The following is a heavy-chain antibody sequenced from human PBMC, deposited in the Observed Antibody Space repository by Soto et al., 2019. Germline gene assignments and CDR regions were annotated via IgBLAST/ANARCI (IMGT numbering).Heavy chain of an antibody. CDR3: AREEYYYDSSGYYRSDAFDI. J-gene: IGHJ3*02. Sequence: SETLSLTCTVSGGSVSSGNYYWSWIPPPPGKGLEWIGYIYYSGSTNYNPSLKSRVTISVDTSKNQFSLKLSSVTAADTAVYYCAREEYYYDSSGYYRSDAFDIWGQGTMVTVSS. V-gene: IGHV4-61*01. CDR2: IYYSGST. D-gene: IGHD3-22*01. CDR1: GGSVSSGNYY.